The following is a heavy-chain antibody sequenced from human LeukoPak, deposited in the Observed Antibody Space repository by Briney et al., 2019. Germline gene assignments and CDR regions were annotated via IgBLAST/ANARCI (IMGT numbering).Heavy chain of an antibody. V-gene: IGHV1-2*02. CDR1: GYTFTGYY. J-gene: IGHJ4*02. Sequence: GASVKVSCKASGYTFTGYYMHWVRQAPGQGLEWMGWINPNSGGTNYAQKFQGRVTMTRDTSISTAYMELSRLRSDDTAVYYCARVFVVPAADSMTPGDYWGQGTLVTVSS. CDR3: ARVFVVPAADSMTPGDY. CDR2: INPNSGGT. D-gene: IGHD2-2*01.